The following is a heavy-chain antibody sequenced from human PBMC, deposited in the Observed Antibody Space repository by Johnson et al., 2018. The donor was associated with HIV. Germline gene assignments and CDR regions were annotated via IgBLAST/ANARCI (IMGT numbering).Heavy chain of an antibody. CDR2: ISNNGGST. D-gene: IGHD3-22*01. CDR1: GFTFSTYA. V-gene: IGHV3-64*01. Sequence: VQLVESGGGLVQPGGSLRLSCAASGFTFSTYAIHWVRQAPGKGLEYVSAISNNGGSTYYANSVKGRFTISRCNSKNTLYLQMGSLRAEDMAVYYCARRFYDSSGAGFDIWGQGTMVTVSS. CDR3: ARRFYDSSGAGFDI. J-gene: IGHJ3*02.